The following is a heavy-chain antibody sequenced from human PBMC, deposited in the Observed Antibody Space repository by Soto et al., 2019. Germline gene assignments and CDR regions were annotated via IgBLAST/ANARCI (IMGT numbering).Heavy chain of an antibody. D-gene: IGHD2-15*01. CDR2: IYPGDSDT. Sequence: PGESLKISCKGSGYSFTSYWIGWVLQMPWKGLEWMGIIYPGDSDTRYSPSFQGQVTISADKSISTAYLQWSSLKASDTAMYYCARQRSSRLFATFDYGMDVWGQGTTVTVSS. CDR3: ARQRSSRLFATFDYGMDV. CDR1: GYSFTSYW. V-gene: IGHV5-51*01. J-gene: IGHJ6*02.